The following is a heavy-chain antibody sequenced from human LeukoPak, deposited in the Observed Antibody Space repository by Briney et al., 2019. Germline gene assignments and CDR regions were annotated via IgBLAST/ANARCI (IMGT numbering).Heavy chain of an antibody. J-gene: IGHJ6*03. V-gene: IGHV4-59*01. CDR1: GVTISSYY. CDR3: ARDHSSSSYMDV. CDR2: IYCSGST. D-gene: IGHD6-6*01. Sequence: SETLSLTCTASGVTISSYYWSWIRQPPGKGLEWIGYIYCSGSTNYYPSLKRRVTIFVNTSKNQSSLKLSSVTAADTAVYYCARDHSSSSYMDVWGKRATVTVSS.